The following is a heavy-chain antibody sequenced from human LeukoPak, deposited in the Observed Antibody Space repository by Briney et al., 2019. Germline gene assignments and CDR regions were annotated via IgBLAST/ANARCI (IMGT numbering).Heavy chain of an antibody. J-gene: IGHJ5*02. V-gene: IGHV1-3*03. Sequence: GASVKVSCKASGYTFTSYAMHWVRQAPGQRLEWMGWINAGNGNTKYSQEFQGRVTITRDTSASTAYMELSSLRSEDTAVYYCARDPRLRLKRSGWFDPWGQGTLVTVSS. CDR1: GYTFTSYA. D-gene: IGHD4-17*01. CDR2: INAGNGNT. CDR3: ARDPRLRLKRSGWFDP.